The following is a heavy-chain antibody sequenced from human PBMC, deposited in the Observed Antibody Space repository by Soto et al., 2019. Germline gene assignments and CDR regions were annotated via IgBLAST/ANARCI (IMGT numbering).Heavy chain of an antibody. CDR1: VDSVSSNSAA. Sequence: PSQTLSLTCAISVDSVSSNSAAWNWIRQSPSRGLEWLGRTYYRSKWYNDYAVSVKSRITINPDTSKNQFSLQLNSVTPEDTAVYYCARELQYSSSWYFSARPFDYCGQGTLVTGSA. CDR3: ARELQYSSSWYFSARPFDY. CDR2: TYYRSKWYN. J-gene: IGHJ4*02. V-gene: IGHV6-1*01. D-gene: IGHD6-13*01.